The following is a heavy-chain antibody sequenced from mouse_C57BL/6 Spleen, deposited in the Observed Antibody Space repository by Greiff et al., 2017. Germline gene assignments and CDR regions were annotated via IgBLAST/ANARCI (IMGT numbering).Heavy chain of an antibody. CDR3: ARGAGTGYFDD. CDR1: GFTFSDYG. D-gene: IGHD4-1*01. Sequence: EVKLMESGGGLVKPGGSLKLSCAASGFTFSDYGMPWVRQAPEKGLEWVADISSGSSTIYYADTVKGRFTISRDNAKNTLCLQMTSLRSEDTAMYYCARGAGTGYFDDWGQGTTLTVSS. V-gene: IGHV5-17*01. CDR2: ISSGSSTI. J-gene: IGHJ2*01.